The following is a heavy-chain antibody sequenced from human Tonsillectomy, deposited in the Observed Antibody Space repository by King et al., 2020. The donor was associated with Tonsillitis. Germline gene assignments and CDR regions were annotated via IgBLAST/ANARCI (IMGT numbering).Heavy chain of an antibody. J-gene: IGHJ2*01. Sequence: VQLVESGGGLVKPGGSLRLSCAASRFIFRTYNMNWVRQAPGKGLEWVSSISSSSSYIYYADSVKGRFTVSRDNAKNSLYLQMNSLRAEDTAVYYCAGDLNSDCRCCSCFSFWFFDLWGRGTLVTVSS. CDR2: ISSSSSYI. CDR1: RFIFRTYN. V-gene: IGHV3-21*01. CDR3: AGDLNSDCRCCSCFSFWFFDL. D-gene: IGHD2-15*01.